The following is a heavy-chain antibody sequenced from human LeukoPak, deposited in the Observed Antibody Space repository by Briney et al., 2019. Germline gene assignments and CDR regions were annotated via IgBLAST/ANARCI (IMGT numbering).Heavy chain of an antibody. CDR2: IKQDGSEE. CDR1: GFTFSSYW. CDR3: ARDGGLVRGVIIRGDYFDY. Sequence: GGSLRLSCAASGFTFSSYWMSWVRQAPGKGLEWVANIKQDGSEEYYVDSVKGRFTISRDNAKNSLYLQMNSLRAEDAAVYYCARDGGLVRGVIIRGDYFDYWGQGTLVTVSS. V-gene: IGHV3-7*01. J-gene: IGHJ4*02. D-gene: IGHD3-10*01.